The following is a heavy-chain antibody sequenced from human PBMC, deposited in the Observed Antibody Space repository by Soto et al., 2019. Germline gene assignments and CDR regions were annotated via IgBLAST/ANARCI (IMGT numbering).Heavy chain of an antibody. CDR3: ARGDWNDVMSYYYGMDV. J-gene: IGHJ6*02. D-gene: IGHD1-1*01. CDR1: GFTFSSYG. CDR2: IWYDGSNK. V-gene: IGHV3-33*01. Sequence: QVQLVESGGGVVQPGRSLRLSCVASGFTFSSYGMHWVRQAPGKGLEWVAVIWYDGSNKYYADSVKGRFTISRDNSKNRLGLQMNGRRAEDTAVYYCARGDWNDVMSYYYGMDVWGQGTTVPLPS.